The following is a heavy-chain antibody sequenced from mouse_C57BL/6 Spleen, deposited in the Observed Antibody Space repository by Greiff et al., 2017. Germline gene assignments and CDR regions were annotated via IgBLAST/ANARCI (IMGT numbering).Heavy chain of an antibody. CDR2: IHPNSGST. Sequence: QVQLQQPGAELVKPGASVKLSCKASGYTFTSYRMHWVKQRPGQGLEWIGMIHPNSGSTNYNEKFKSKATLTVDKSSSTAYMQLSSLTSEDSAVYYCARRASIHIFDYWGQGTTLTVSS. D-gene: IGHD3-3*01. J-gene: IGHJ2*01. V-gene: IGHV1-64*01. CDR3: ARRASIHIFDY. CDR1: GYTFTSYR.